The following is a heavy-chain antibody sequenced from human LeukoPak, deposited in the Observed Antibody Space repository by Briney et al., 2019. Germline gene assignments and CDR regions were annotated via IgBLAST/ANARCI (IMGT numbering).Heavy chain of an antibody. D-gene: IGHD6-13*01. J-gene: IGHJ4*02. CDR3: ARDAYKQLVFDY. V-gene: IGHV3-7*03. CDR1: GFTSSSSW. CDR2: IKQDGSEK. Sequence: PGGSLRLSCAASGFTSSSSWMSWVRQAPGKGLEWVANIKQDGSEKYYVDSVKGRFTISRDNAKTSLYLQMNSLRAEDTAVYYCARDAYKQLVFDYWGQGTLVTVSS.